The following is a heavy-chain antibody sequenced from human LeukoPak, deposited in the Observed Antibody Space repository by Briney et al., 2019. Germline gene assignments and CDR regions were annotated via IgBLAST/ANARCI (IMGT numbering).Heavy chain of an antibody. CDR2: ISYDGTNK. CDR1: GLTFSRYV. J-gene: IGHJ4*02. Sequence: PGRSLRLSCAASGLTFSRYVMHWVRQAPGKGLEWVAVISYDGTNKYYADSVKGRFTISRDNSKNTLYLQMNSLRAEDTAVYYCARDHGGGYSGYDNFDYWGQGTLVTVSS. D-gene: IGHD5-12*01. V-gene: IGHV3-30-3*01. CDR3: ARDHGGGYSGYDNFDY.